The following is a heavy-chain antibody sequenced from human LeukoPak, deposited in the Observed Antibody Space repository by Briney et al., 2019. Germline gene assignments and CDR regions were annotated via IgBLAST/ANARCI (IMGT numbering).Heavy chain of an antibody. Sequence: GGSLRLSCAASGFTFNNYAMSWVRQAPGKGLEWVSTISGSGDNTYYAHSVKGRFTISRDNSKTTLYLQMNSLRAEDTAVYYCANDFDYWGQGTLVTVSS. CDR3: ANDFDY. J-gene: IGHJ4*02. V-gene: IGHV3-23*01. CDR1: GFTFNNYA. CDR2: ISGSGDNT.